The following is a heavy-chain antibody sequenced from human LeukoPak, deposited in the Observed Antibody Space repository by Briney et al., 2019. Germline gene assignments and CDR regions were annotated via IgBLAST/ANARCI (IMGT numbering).Heavy chain of an antibody. J-gene: IGHJ5*02. CDR3: ARDPPDHYYDSSGYNP. D-gene: IGHD3-22*01. CDR1: GGSMSRSRYF. Sequence: SETLSLTCTVSGGSMSRSRYFWGWIRQPPGKGLEWIGYIYHSGSTYYNPSLKSRVTISVDRSKNQFSLKLSSVTAADTAVYYCARDPPDHYYDSSGYNPWGQGTLVTVSS. CDR2: IYHSGST. V-gene: IGHV4-39*07.